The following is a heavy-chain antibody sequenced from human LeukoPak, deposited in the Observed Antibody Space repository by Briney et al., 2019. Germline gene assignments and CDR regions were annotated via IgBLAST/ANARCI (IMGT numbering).Heavy chain of an antibody. CDR2: MNPNSGNT. D-gene: IGHD1-26*01. J-gene: IGHJ4*02. Sequence: ASVKVSCKASGYTFTSYDINWVRQATGQGLEWMGWMNPNSGNTGYAQKFQGRVTMTRNTSISTAYMELSSLRSEDTAVYYCAGALSRVGATDYWGQGTLVTVSS. CDR3: AGALSRVGATDY. CDR1: GYTFTSYD. V-gene: IGHV1-8*01.